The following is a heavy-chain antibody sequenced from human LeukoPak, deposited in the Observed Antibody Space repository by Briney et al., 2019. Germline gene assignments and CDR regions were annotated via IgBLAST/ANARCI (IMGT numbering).Heavy chain of an antibody. J-gene: IGHJ4*02. Sequence: ASVKVSCKASGYTFTSYGISWVRQAPGQGLEWMGWISAYNGNTNYAQKLQGRVTMTTDTSTSTAYMELRSLRSDDTAVYYCVVWYYYDSSGYHSGFDYWSQGTLVTVSS. CDR3: VVWYYYDSSGYHSGFDY. CDR2: ISAYNGNT. CDR1: GYTFTSYG. D-gene: IGHD3-22*01. V-gene: IGHV1-18*01.